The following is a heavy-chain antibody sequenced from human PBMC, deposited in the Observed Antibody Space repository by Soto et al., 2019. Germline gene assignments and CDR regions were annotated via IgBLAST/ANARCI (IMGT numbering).Heavy chain of an antibody. CDR1: GFSLSTSGEG. Sequence: SGPTPVNATQTLTLTCRFSGFSLSTSGEGVGWIRQPPGKALEWLALIYWDDDKRYSPSLKSRPTITKDTSKNQVVLTMTNMDPVDTATYYCAHGLGAVALFVYWGQGTLVTVSS. CDR3: AHGLGAVALFVY. V-gene: IGHV2-5*02. D-gene: IGHD6-19*01. CDR2: IYWDDDK. J-gene: IGHJ4*02.